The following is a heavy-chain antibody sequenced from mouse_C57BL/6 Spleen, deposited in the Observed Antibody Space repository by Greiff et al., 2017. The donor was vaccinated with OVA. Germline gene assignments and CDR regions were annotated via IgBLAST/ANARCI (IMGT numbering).Heavy chain of an antibody. CDR1: GYTFTDYN. CDR3: ARRSDYGYFDY. D-gene: IGHD2-4*01. Sequence: VQLQQSGPELVKPGASVKMSCKASGYTFTDYNMHWVKQSHGKSLEWIGYINPNNGGPRYKQKFKGKATLTVTKSSSTAYLELRSLTSEDSAVYYCARRSDYGYFDYWGQGTTLTVSS. CDR2: INPNNGGP. V-gene: IGHV1-22*01. J-gene: IGHJ2*01.